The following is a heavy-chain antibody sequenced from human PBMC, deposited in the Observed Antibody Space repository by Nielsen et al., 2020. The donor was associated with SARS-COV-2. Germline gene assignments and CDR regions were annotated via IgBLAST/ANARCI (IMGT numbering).Heavy chain of an antibody. CDR3: ARDSVTALYYYYIDP. D-gene: IGHD2/OR15-2a*01. V-gene: IGHV1-69*13. Sequence: SVDVSCRASGGTFSSCAISWERQAPGQGLEWMGGVIPIFGTSNYAQKLQGRVTIAADESTSTAYMELSRLRSEDTAVYYCARDSVTALYYYYIDPWGKGTTVTVSS. CDR2: VIPIFGTS. CDR1: GGTFSSCA. J-gene: IGHJ6*03.